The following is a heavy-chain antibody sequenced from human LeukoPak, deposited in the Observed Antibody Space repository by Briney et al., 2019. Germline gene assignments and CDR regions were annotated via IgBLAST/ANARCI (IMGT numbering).Heavy chain of an antibody. J-gene: IGHJ4*02. CDR2: FSGSGGST. CDR1: GFTFSSFA. Sequence: GGSLRLSCVVSGFTFSSFAMSWGRQAPGKGLVWVSAFSGSGGSTYYADSVKGRLTISRDNSENTLYLQMNSLRAEDTALYYCAKDTSPYCSGGSCPDYWGQGTLVTVSS. V-gene: IGHV3-23*01. D-gene: IGHD2-15*01. CDR3: AKDTSPYCSGGSCPDY.